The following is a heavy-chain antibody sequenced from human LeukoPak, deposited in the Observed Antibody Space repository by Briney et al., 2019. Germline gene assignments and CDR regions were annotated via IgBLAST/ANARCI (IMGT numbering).Heavy chain of an antibody. CDR1: GFTFRSYA. CDR3: ARDRGIVVVIWGAFDI. CDR2: ISGSGGIT. D-gene: IGHD3-22*01. J-gene: IGHJ3*02. V-gene: IGHV3-23*01. Sequence: GGSLRLSCAASGFTFRSYAMNWVRQAPGRGLEWVSTISGSGGITYYADSVKGRFTISRDNSKNTLYLQMNSLRAEDTAVYYCARDRGIVVVIWGAFDIWGQGTMVTVSS.